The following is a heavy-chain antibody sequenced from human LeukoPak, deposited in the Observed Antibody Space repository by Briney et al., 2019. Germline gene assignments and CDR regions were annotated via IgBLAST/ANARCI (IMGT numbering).Heavy chain of an antibody. CDR2: IYSGGST. Sequence: GGSLRLSCAASGFTVSSNYMSWVRQAPGKGLEWVSVIYSGGSTYYADSVKGRFTISRDNSKNTLYLQMNSLRAEDTAVYYCASLTSHLDAFDIWGQGTMVTVSS. D-gene: IGHD2-2*01. J-gene: IGHJ3*02. CDR1: GFTVSSNY. V-gene: IGHV3-53*01. CDR3: ASLTSHLDAFDI.